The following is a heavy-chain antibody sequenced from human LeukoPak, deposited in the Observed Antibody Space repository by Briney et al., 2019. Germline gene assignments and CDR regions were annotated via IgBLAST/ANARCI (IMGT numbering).Heavy chain of an antibody. CDR3: ARQGSGYDGSDY. V-gene: IGHV4-39*01. Sequence: SETLSLTCTVSGGSISSSSYYWGWIRQPPGKGLEWIGSIYYSGSTYYNPSLKSRVTISVDTSKNQFSLKLSSVTAADTAVYYCARQGSGYDGSDYWGQGTLVTVSS. CDR2: IYYSGST. CDR1: GGSISSSSYY. D-gene: IGHD5-12*01. J-gene: IGHJ4*02.